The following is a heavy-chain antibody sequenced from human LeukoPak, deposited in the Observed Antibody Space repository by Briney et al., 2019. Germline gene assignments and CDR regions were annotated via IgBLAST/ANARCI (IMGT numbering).Heavy chain of an antibody. CDR2: ISSSSSTI. V-gene: IGHV3-48*01. J-gene: IGHJ4*02. CDR1: GFTFSSYS. D-gene: IGHD2-21*02. CDR3: ARDGLRRPPTPYCGGDCPLDY. Sequence: GGSLRLSCAASGFTFSSYSMNWVRQAPGKGLEWVSYISSSSSTIYYADSVKGRFTISRDNAKNSLYLQMNSLRAEDTAMYYCARDGLRRPPTPYCGGDCPLDYWGQGTLVSVSS.